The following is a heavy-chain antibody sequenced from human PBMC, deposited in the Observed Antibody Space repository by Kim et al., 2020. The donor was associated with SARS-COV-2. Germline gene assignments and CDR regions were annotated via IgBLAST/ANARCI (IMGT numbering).Heavy chain of an antibody. Sequence: GGSLRLSCAASGFTFSSYWMSWVRQAPGKGLEWVANIKQDGSEKYYVDSVKGRFTISRDNAKNSLYLQMNSLRAEDTAVYYCARGGRSSGWCLDYWGQGTLVTVSS. D-gene: IGHD6-19*01. J-gene: IGHJ4*02. CDR1: GFTFSSYW. CDR3: ARGGRSSGWCLDY. V-gene: IGHV3-7*03. CDR2: IKQDGSEK.